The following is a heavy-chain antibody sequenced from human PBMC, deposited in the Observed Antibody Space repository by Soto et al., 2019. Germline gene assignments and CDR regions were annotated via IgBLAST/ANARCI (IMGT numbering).Heavy chain of an antibody. V-gene: IGHV4-30-2*01. CDR3: ARGFKVVWGSYRDYFDY. CDR2: IYHSGST. J-gene: IGHJ4*02. D-gene: IGHD3-16*02. Sequence: SETLSLTCAVSGGSISSGGYSWSWIRQPPGKGLEWIGYIYHSGSTYYNPSLKSRVTISVDRSKNQFSLKLSSVTAADTAVYYCARGFKVVWGSYRDYFDYWGQGTLVTVSS. CDR1: GGSISSGGYS.